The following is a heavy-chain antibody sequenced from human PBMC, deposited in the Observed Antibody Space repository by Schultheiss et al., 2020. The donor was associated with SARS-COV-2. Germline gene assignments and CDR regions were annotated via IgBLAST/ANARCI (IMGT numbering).Heavy chain of an antibody. CDR1: GFAFSTYG. CDR2: TWYDGSNK. V-gene: IGHV3-33*01. Sequence: GGSLRLSCAASGFAFSTYGMHWVRQAPGKGLQWVAVTWYDGSNKNYVDSVKGRFTISRDNSKNTLYLQMNSLRAEDTAVYYCARDVDSSGWYVFDYWGQGTLVTVSS. J-gene: IGHJ4*02. D-gene: IGHD6-19*01. CDR3: ARDVDSSGWYVFDY.